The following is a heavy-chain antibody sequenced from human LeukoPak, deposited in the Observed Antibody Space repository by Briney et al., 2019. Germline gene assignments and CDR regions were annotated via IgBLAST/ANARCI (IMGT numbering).Heavy chain of an antibody. D-gene: IGHD6-13*01. Sequence: GGSMRLSCAASGFTFSSYEMNWVRQAPGKGLEWVSYISSSGSTIYYADSVKGRFTISRDNAKNSLYLQMNSLRAEDTAVYYCASLTAAAPYYYYYMDVWGKGTTVTVSS. J-gene: IGHJ6*03. CDR3: ASLTAAAPYYYYYMDV. V-gene: IGHV3-48*03. CDR2: ISSSGSTI. CDR1: GFTFSSYE.